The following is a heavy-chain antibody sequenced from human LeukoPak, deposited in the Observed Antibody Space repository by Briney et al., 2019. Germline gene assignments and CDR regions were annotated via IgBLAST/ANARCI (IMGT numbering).Heavy chain of an antibody. V-gene: IGHV3-21*01. CDR2: ISSSSSYI. J-gene: IGHJ6*02. CDR3: AREKIRYYYDSSGYKGMDV. Sequence: GGSLSLSCAASGFTFSSYSMNWVRQAPGKGLEWVSSISSSSSYIYYADSVKGRFTISRDKAKNSLYLQMNSLRAEDTAVYYCAREKIRYYYDSSGYKGMDVWGQGTTVTVSS. CDR1: GFTFSSYS. D-gene: IGHD3-22*01.